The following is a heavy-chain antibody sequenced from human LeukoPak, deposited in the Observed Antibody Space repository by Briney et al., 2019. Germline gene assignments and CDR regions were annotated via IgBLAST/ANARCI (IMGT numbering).Heavy chain of an antibody. D-gene: IGHD3-22*01. CDR2: ISGSGGST. CDR3: ANDPSLDYYDSSGRMT. Sequence: PGGSLRPSCAASGFTFSSYAMSWVRQAPGKGLEWVSAISGSGGSTYYADSVKGRFTISRGNSKNTLYLQMNSLRAEDTAVYYCANDPSLDYYDSSGRMTWGQGTLVTVSS. V-gene: IGHV3-23*01. J-gene: IGHJ5*02. CDR1: GFTFSSYA.